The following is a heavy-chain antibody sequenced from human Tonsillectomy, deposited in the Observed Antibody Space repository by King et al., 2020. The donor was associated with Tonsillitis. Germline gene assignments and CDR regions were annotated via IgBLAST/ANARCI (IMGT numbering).Heavy chain of an antibody. Sequence: QLVQSGAEVKKPGASVRVSCKASGYTFNGYYIHWVRQAPGQGLEWMGWINPNSGDTKHAQRFQGRVAMTRGTSISTAYLERTRMRSDDTAVYYCARGDYDLLTCYSPPYHFDYWGQGTLVTASS. CDR2: INPNSGDT. CDR3: ARGDYDLLTCYSPPYHFDY. CDR1: GYTFNGYY. D-gene: IGHD3-9*01. J-gene: IGHJ4*02. V-gene: IGHV1-2*02.